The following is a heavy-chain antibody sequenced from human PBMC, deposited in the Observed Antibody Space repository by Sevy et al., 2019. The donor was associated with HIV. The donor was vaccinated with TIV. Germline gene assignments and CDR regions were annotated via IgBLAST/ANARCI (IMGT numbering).Heavy chain of an antibody. J-gene: IGHJ4*02. CDR2: FDENGEA. Sequence: ASVKVSCKISGYTLREFPIHWVRQAPEKRLEWMGGFDENGEALYAQKFQGRVTLTEDTSIDTAYMELSSLRSEDSAMYYCATDIIVGRAYWGQGTRVTVSS. CDR1: GYTLREFP. D-gene: IGHD3-10*01. V-gene: IGHV1-24*01. CDR3: ATDIIVGRAY.